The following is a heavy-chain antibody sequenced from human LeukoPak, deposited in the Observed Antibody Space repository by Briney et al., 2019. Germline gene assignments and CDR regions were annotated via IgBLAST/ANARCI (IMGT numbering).Heavy chain of an antibody. J-gene: IGHJ4*02. D-gene: IGHD4-23*01. CDR3: ARDLLGGNPIFDY. Sequence: AASVKVSCKASGYTFRSYAMNWVRQAPGQGLEWMGWISPNSGGTNYAQKLQGRVTMTTDTSTSTAYMELRSLRSDDTAVYYCARDLLGGNPIFDYWGQGTLVTVSS. V-gene: IGHV1-18*01. CDR2: ISPNSGGT. CDR1: GYTFRSYA.